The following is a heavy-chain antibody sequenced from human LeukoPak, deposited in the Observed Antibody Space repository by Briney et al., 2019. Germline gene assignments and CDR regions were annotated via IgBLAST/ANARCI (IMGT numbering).Heavy chain of an antibody. CDR3: ARDGYSGNDGL. D-gene: IGHD5-12*01. J-gene: IGHJ4*02. V-gene: IGHV4-59*01. CDR1: GGSISTYC. CDR2: IYHSGST. Sequence: SETLSRTCTVSGGSISTYCWSWIRQPPGKGLEWIGYIYHSGSTKYNPSLKSRVTISVDTSKNQFSLKPSSVTAADTAVYYCARDGYSGNDGLWGQGTLVTVSS.